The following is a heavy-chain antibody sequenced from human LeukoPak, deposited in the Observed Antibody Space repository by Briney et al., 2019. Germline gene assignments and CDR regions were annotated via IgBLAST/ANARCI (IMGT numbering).Heavy chain of an antibody. J-gene: IGHJ4*02. CDR3: ARRRGIKNFDS. CDR2: IYPGDSDT. D-gene: IGHD1-1*01. CDR1: GYSFTSYW. Sequence: GESLKISCKGSGYSFTSYWIGWVSQMPGKGLEGMGIIYPGDSDTRYSPSFQGQVTISADKSISTASPQWSSLKASDTGMYFCARRRGIKNFDSWGPGTLVTVSS. V-gene: IGHV5-51*01.